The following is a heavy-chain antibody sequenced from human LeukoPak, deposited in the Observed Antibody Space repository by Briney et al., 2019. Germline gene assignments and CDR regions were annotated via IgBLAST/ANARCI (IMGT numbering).Heavy chain of an antibody. V-gene: IGHV3-23*01. CDR3: AKRISANSGYDY. CDR1: GFTFSTYA. CDR2: ISGSGGST. Sequence: PGGSLRLSCAASGFTFSTYAMSWVRQAPGKGLEWVSAISGSGGSTYYADSVKGRFTISRDNSKNTLYLQMNSLRAEDTAVYYCAKRISANSGYDYWGQGTLVTVSS. J-gene: IGHJ4*02. D-gene: IGHD5-12*01.